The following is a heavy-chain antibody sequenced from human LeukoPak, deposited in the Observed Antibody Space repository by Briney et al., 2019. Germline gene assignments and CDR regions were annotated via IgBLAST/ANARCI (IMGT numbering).Heavy chain of an antibody. CDR2: INHSGST. V-gene: IGHV4-34*01. Sequence: SETLSLTFAVYGGSFSGYYCSWVRQPPGKGLEWIGEINHSGSTNYNPSLKSRVTISAGPSKNQFSLKLSSVTAADTAVYYCARGAGTAMVHRWFDPWGQGTLVTVSS. CDR3: ARGAGTAMVHRWFDP. D-gene: IGHD5-18*01. CDR1: GGSFSGYY. J-gene: IGHJ5*02.